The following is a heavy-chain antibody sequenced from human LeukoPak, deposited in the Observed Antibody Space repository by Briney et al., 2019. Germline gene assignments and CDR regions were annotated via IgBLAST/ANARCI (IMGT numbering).Heavy chain of an antibody. V-gene: IGHV4-59*08. CDR2: IYYSGST. D-gene: IGHD3-9*01. CDR1: GGSISSYY. Sequence: SETLSLTCTVSGGSISSYYWSWIRQPSGKGLEWIGYIYYSGSTNYNPSLKSRVTISVDTSKNQFSLKLSSVTAADTAVYYCARLDYDILTGYSKAFDYWGQGTLDTVSS. J-gene: IGHJ4*02. CDR3: ARLDYDILTGYSKAFDY.